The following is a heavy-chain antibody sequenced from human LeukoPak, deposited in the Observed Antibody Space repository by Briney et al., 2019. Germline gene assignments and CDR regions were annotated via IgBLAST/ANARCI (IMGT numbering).Heavy chain of an antibody. D-gene: IGHD5-18*01. J-gene: IGHJ4*02. CDR3: AKLYSYGLHFDY. CDR2: ISGRGGST. Sequence: PGASLRLSCAASGFTFSSYAVSWVRQAPGKGLEWVSAISGRGGSTYYADSVKGRFTISRDNSKNTLYLQMNSLRAEDTAVYYCAKLYSYGLHFDYWGQGTLVTVSS. V-gene: IGHV3-23*01. CDR1: GFTFSSYA.